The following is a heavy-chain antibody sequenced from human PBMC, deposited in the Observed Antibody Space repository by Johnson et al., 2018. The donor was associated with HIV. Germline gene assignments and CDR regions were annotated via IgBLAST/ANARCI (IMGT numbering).Heavy chain of an antibody. J-gene: IGHJ3*02. CDR2: ISWNSDTI. CDR1: GFTFEDYA. CDR3: AKDIYSVSGYQDI. Sequence: VQLVESGGGVVQPGRSLRLSCAASGFTFEDYAMHWVRQPPGKGLEWVSSISWNSDTIAYADSVKGRFTISRDNAKNSLYLQMNRLRAEDTALYYCAKDIYSVSGYQDIWGQGTLVTVSS. D-gene: IGHD3-3*01. V-gene: IGHV3-9*01.